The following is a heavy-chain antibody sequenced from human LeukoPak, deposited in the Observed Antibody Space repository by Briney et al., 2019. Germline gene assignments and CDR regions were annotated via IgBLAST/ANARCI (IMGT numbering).Heavy chain of an antibody. CDR1: GFTFSSYA. J-gene: IGHJ4*02. V-gene: IGHV3-23*01. Sequence: GGSLRLSCAASGFTFSSYAMSWVRQAPGKGLGWVSGISGSGDNTYYADSVKGRFTISRDNSKNTLYVQVNSLGTEDTAAYYCAKGSYYDSSGSFYFDYWGQETLVTVSS. CDR3: AKGSYYDSSGSFYFDY. CDR2: ISGSGDNT. D-gene: IGHD3-22*01.